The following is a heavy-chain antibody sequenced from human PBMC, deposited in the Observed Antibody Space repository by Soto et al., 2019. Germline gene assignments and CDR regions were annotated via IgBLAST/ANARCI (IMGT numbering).Heavy chain of an antibody. CDR3: ARVSRLVIMRGNFDY. J-gene: IGHJ4*02. CDR2: INHSGST. D-gene: IGHD3-9*01. CDR1: GGSFSGYY. Sequence: PSETLSLTCAVYGGSFSGYYWSWIRQPPGKGLEWIGEINHSGSTNYNPSLKSRVTISVDTSKNQFSLKLSSVTAADTAVYYCARVSRLVIMRGNFDYWGQGILVTVSS. V-gene: IGHV4-34*01.